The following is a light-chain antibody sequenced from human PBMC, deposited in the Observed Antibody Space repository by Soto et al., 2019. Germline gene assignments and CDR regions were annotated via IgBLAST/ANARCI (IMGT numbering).Light chain of an antibody. Sequence: EIVLTQSPATLSLSPGERDTLSCRASQSVSRYLAWYQQKPGQAPRLVIYDESNRATGIPDRFSGSGSGTDFTLTISRLEPEDFAVYYCQQYGSSGTFGQGTKVDIK. V-gene: IGKV3-20*01. CDR1: QSVSRY. CDR2: DES. J-gene: IGKJ1*01. CDR3: QQYGSSGT.